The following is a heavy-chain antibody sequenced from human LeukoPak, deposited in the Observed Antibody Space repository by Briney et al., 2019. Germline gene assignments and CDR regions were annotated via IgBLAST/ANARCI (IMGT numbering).Heavy chain of an antibody. CDR2: TYYRSKWYN. CDR1: GDSFSSNSAA. D-gene: IGHD1-26*01. Sequence: SQTLSLTCAISGDSFSSNSAAWDWLRQSPSRGLEWLGRTYYRSKWYNDYAASVKSRITINPDTSKNQFSLQLNSVTPEDTAVYYCARESGLTRRYGMDVWGQGTTVTVSS. J-gene: IGHJ6*02. V-gene: IGHV6-1*01. CDR3: ARESGLTRRYGMDV.